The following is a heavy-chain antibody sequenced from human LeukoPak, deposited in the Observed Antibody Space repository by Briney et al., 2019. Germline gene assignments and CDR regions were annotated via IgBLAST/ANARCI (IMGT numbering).Heavy chain of an antibody. V-gene: IGHV3-48*04. D-gene: IGHD2-2*01. Sequence: HTGGSLRLSCAASGFTFSSYSMNWVRQAPGKGLEWVSYISSSSSTIYYADSVKGRFTISRDNAKNSLVLQMSSLRVGDTGVYYCARDMGYCDSTNCGHYYYGMDVWGQGTTVTVSS. CDR3: ARDMGYCDSTNCGHYYYGMDV. CDR2: ISSSSSTI. J-gene: IGHJ6*02. CDR1: GFTFSSYS.